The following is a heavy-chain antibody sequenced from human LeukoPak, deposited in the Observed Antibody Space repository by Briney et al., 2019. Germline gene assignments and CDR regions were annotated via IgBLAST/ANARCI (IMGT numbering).Heavy chain of an antibody. J-gene: IGHJ4*02. V-gene: IGHV4-30-4*08. Sequence: SQTLSLTCTVSGGSISSGDYYRSWIRQPPGKGLEWIGYIYYSGSTYYNPSLKSRVTISVDTSKNQFSLKLSSVTAADTAVYYCARGFTIFGVVNYFDYWGQGTLVTVSS. CDR3: ARGFTIFGVVNYFDY. CDR1: GGSISSGDYY. D-gene: IGHD3-3*01. CDR2: IYYSGST.